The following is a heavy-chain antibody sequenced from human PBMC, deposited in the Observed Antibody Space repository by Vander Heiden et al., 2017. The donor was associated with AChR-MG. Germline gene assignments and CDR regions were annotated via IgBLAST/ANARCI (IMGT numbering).Heavy chain of an antibody. Sequence: QVTLKESGPALGKPTETLTLTCTFSGFSLSTSTIRVNWIRQPPGKALEWLARIDGDDAKSYSTSLETRLTIFKDTSKNQVVLTMTNMDPVDTATYYCARTLVVAGRKVFDMWGQGTMVTVSS. D-gene: IGHD6-19*01. V-gene: IGHV2-70*04. J-gene: IGHJ3*02. CDR2: IDGDDAK. CDR1: GFSLSTSTIR. CDR3: ARTLVVAGRKVFDM.